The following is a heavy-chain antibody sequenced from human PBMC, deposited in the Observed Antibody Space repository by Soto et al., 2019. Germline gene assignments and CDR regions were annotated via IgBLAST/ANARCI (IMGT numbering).Heavy chain of an antibody. CDR3: ASSYCRGNCYSKLPLDYYYYGMDV. D-gene: IGHD2-21*02. CDR1: GYTFTNYG. V-gene: IGHV1-18*01. CDR2: ISAYNGNI. Sequence: QVQLVQSGAEVKKPGASVKVSCKASGYTFTNYGISWVRQASGQGLEGMGWISAYNGNINYAQKLQGRVTMTTDTSTSTACTVLRRGRSDDTSMYYCASSYCRGNCYSKLPLDYYYYGMDVWGQGTTVTVSS. J-gene: IGHJ6*02.